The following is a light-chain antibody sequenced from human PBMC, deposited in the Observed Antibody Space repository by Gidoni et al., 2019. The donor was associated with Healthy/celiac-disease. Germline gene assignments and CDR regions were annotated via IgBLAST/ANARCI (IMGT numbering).Light chain of an antibody. V-gene: IGLV3-21*01. CDR3: QGSGWV. CDR1: NIGSKS. CDR2: YDS. Sequence: SYVLTQPPSVSVAPGKTARITCGGNNIGSKSVHWYQQKPGQAPVLVIYYDSDRPSGIPERFSGSNSGNTATLTISRVEAGDEADYYCQGSGWVFGGGTKLTVL. J-gene: IGLJ3*02.